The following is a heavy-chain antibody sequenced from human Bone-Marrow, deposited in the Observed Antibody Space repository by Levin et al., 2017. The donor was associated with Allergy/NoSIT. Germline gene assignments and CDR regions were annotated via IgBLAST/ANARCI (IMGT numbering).Heavy chain of an antibody. J-gene: IGHJ3*01. CDR2: IIPMFGVT. D-gene: IGHD4-23*01. V-gene: IGHV1-69*10. CDR1: GGSFSDSA. CDR3: ARDQPVGTGVDF. Sequence: SVKVSCTTSGGSFSDSAISWVRQAPGQGLEWVGGIIPMFGVTSYAEKFEGRVTLTADTSTSTAYMELTSLTSADTAVYYCARDQPVGTGVDFWGQGTKVTV.